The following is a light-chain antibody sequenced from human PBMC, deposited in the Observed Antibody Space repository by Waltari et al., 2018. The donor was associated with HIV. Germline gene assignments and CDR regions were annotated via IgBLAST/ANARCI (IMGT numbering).Light chain of an antibody. CDR1: SSNIGSND. CDR3: AKWDDRLNGPL. J-gene: IGLJ2*01. Sequence: QRVTISCSGISSNIGSNDVSWYQQFPGTAPKVLMSANNRRPSGVPDRFSASKSGTSASLAISGLHSEDEAYYYCAKWDDRLNGPLFGGGTKLTVL. V-gene: IGLV1-44*01. CDR2: ANN.